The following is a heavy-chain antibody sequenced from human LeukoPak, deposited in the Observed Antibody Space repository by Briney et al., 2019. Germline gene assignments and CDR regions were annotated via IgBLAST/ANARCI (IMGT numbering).Heavy chain of an antibody. D-gene: IGHD1-26*01. V-gene: IGHV1-46*01. CDR1: GYTFTNYY. CDR2: INPSGGST. Sequence: ASVKVSCKASGYTFTNYYMHWVRQAPGHGLEWMGIINPSGGSTSYAQKFQGRVTMTRDTSTGTVYMELSSLRSEDTAVYYCARVGATGYFDYWGQGTLVTVSS. J-gene: IGHJ4*02. CDR3: ARVGATGYFDY.